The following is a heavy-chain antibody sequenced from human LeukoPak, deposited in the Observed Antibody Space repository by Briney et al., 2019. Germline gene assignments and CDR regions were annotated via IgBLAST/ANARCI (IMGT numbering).Heavy chain of an antibody. J-gene: IGHJ6*03. CDR1: GYSFTSYW. D-gene: IGHD6-19*01. CDR3: ARRGSSGWYGTFYMDV. CDR2: IYPGDSDT. V-gene: IGHV5-51*01. Sequence: GESLKISCKGFGYSFTSYWIGWVRQMPGKGLEWMGIIYPGDSDTRYSPSFQGQVTISADKSISTAYLQWSSLKASDTAMYYCARRGSSGWYGTFYMDVWGKGTTVTVSS.